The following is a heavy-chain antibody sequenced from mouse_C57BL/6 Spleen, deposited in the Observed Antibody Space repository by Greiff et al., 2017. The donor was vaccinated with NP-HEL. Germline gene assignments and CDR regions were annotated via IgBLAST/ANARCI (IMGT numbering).Heavy chain of an antibody. D-gene: IGHD2-3*01. V-gene: IGHV1-9*01. J-gene: IGHJ3*01. CDR3: ARGGYDGSFAWFAY. CDR2: ILPGSGST. Sequence: VQLQQSGAELMKPGASVKLSCKATGYTFTGYWIEWVKQRPGHGLEWIGEILPGSGSTNYNEKFKGKATFTADTFSNTAYMQLSRLTTEDSAIYYFARGGYDGSFAWFAYWGQGTLVTVSA. CDR1: GYTFTGYW.